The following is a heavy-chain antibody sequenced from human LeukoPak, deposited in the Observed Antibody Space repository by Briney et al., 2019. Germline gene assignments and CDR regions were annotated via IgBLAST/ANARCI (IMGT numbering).Heavy chain of an antibody. CDR1: GGSISSSSYY. D-gene: IGHD2-15*01. CDR2: IYYSGST. CDR3: ARGYCSGGSCYAYYYNNYMDV. Sequence: SKTLSLTCTVSGGSISSSSYYWGWIRQPPGKGRVWSGSIYYSGSTNYNPSLESRVTISEDTSKNQFPLTLSSVTAAATAVFYCARGYCSGGSCYAYYYNNYMDVWGKGTTVTVSS. V-gene: IGHV4-39*06. J-gene: IGHJ6*03.